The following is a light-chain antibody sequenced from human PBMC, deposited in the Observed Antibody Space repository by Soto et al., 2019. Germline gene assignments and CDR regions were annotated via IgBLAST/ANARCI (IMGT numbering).Light chain of an antibody. J-gene: IGKJ4*01. V-gene: IGKV3-20*01. CDR1: QSVSGSY. CDR3: QQYGGSPLT. CDR2: GAS. Sequence: EIVLTQSPGTLSLSPGERATLSCRASQSVSGSYLAWYQQKPGQAPRLLIYGASSRATGIPDRVSGSGSGTDFTLTITRLEPEDFAVYYCQQYGGSPLTFGGGTKVEIK.